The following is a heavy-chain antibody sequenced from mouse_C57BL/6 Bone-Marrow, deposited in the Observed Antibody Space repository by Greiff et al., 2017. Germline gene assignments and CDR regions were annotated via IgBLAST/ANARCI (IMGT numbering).Heavy chain of an antibody. V-gene: IGHV5-9-1*02. CDR3: TRDPIPRYYGSSYNYAMDY. D-gene: IGHD1-1*01. J-gene: IGHJ4*01. CDR2: ISSGGDYI. Sequence: EVNVVESGEGLVKPGGSLKLSCAASGFTFSSYAMSWVRQTPEKRLEWVAYISSGGDYIYYADTVKGRFTISRDNARNTLYLQMSSLKSEDTAMYYCTRDPIPRYYGSSYNYAMDYWGQGTSVTVSS. CDR1: GFTFSSYA.